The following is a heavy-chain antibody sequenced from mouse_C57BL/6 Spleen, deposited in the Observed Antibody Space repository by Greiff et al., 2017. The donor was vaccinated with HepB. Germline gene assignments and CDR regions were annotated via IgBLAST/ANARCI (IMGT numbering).Heavy chain of an antibody. J-gene: IGHJ3*01. Sequence: VQLQESGPGLVQPSQSLSITCTVSGFSLTSYGVHWVRQSPGKGLEWLGVIWSGGSTDYNAAFISRLSISKDNSKSQVFFKMNSLQADDTAIYYCAREGSNWGFAYWGQGTLVTVSA. V-gene: IGHV2-2*01. CDR2: IWSGGST. D-gene: IGHD4-1*02. CDR3: AREGSNWGFAY. CDR1: GFSLTSYG.